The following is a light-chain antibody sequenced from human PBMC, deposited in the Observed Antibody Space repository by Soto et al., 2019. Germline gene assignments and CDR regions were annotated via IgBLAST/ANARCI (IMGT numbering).Light chain of an antibody. V-gene: IGKV4-1*01. CDR1: QSVLYSSSNKNY. J-gene: IGKJ2*01. Sequence: DIVMTQSPDSLAVSLGERATINCKSRQSVLYSSSNKNYLAWYQQKPRQPPKLLIYWASTRESGVPARFSGSGYGTDYTLTISSLQAEDVAVYYCQQHYSTPYTFRQGTKLEI. CDR3: QQHYSTPYT. CDR2: WAS.